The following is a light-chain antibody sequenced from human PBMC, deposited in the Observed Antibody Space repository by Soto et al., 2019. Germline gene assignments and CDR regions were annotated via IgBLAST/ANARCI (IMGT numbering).Light chain of an antibody. CDR2: EVS. CDR3: SSYTGSSTPYV. J-gene: IGLJ1*01. V-gene: IGLV2-14*01. CDR1: SSDVGGYNY. Sequence: QSALTQPASVSGSPGQSITISSTGTSSDVGGYNYVSWYQQHPGKAPKLMIYEVSNRPSGVSNRFSGSKSGNTASLTISGLQAEDEADYYCSSYTGSSTPYVFGTGTKLTVL.